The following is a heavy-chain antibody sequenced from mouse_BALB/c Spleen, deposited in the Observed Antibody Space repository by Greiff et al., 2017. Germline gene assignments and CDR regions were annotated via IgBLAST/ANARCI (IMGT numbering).Heavy chain of an antibody. D-gene: IGHD1-1*01. Sequence: EVMLVESGGGLVQPGGSMKLSCVASGFTFSNFWMNWVRQSPEKGLEWVAYIRLKSNNYSTPYAESVIGRFTISRKDSNSSVYLQMNNVRTEDNGSENCARTVYAMDYWGQGTSVTVSS. J-gene: IGHJ4*01. CDR2: IRLKSNNYST. V-gene: IGHV6-6*02. CDR3: ARTVYAMDY. CDR1: GFTFSNFW.